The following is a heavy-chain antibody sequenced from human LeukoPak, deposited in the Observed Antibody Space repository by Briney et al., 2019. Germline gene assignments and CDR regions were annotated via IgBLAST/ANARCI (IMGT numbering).Heavy chain of an antibody. D-gene: IGHD4-17*01. V-gene: IGHV3-21*01. CDR2: ISSSSSYI. CDR1: GFTFSSYS. J-gene: IGHJ4*02. Sequence: GGSLRLSCAASGFTFSSYSMNWVRQAPGKGLEWVSSISSSSSYIYYADSVKGRFTISRDNAKNSLYLQMNSLRAEDTAVYYCAREGTVSYEVDYWGQGTLVTVSS. CDR3: AREGTVSYEVDY.